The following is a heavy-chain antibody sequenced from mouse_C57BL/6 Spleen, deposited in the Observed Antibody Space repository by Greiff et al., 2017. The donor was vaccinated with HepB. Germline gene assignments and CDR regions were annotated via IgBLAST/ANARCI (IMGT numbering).Heavy chain of an antibody. V-gene: IGHV1-76*01. CDR3: AREGIYYGNYGAIDY. J-gene: IGHJ4*01. CDR2: IYPGSGNT. D-gene: IGHD2-1*01. CDR1: GYTFTDYS. Sequence: QVQLQQSGAELVRPGASVKLSCKASGYTFTDYSINWVKQRPGQGLEWIARIYPGSGNTYYNEKFKGKATLTSEKSSSTAYMQLSSLTSEYSAVYFCAREGIYYGNYGAIDYCGQGTSVTVSS.